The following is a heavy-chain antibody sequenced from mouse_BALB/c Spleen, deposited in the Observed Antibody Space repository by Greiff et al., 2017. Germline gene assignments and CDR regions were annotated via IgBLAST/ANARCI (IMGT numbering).Heavy chain of an antibody. Sequence: VQLQESGAELVRPGASVTLSCKASGYTFTDYEMHWVKQTPVHGLEWIGAIDPETGGTAYNQKFKGKATLTADKSSSTAYMELRSLTSEDSAVYYCAKGPSAGFAYWGQGTLVTVSA. CDR3: AKGPSAGFAY. J-gene: IGHJ3*01. CDR1: GYTFTDYE. CDR2: IDPETGGT. D-gene: IGHD3-1*01. V-gene: IGHV1-15*01.